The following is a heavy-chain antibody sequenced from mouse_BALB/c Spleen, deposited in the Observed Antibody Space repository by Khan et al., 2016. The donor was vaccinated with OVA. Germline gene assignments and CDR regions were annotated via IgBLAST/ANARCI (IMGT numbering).Heavy chain of an antibody. Sequence: QVTLKECGAELARPGASVKMSCKASGYNFTSHTMHWVKQRPGQGLEWIGYINPRSGYTNYNQKFNDKATLTAEKSSSTAYRQLSSLTSEDSAVYYCARRTTGYAMDYWGQGTSVTVSS. CDR1: GYNFTSHT. CDR3: ARRTTGYAMDY. D-gene: IGHD2-14*01. J-gene: IGHJ4*01. V-gene: IGHV1-4*01. CDR2: INPRSGYT.